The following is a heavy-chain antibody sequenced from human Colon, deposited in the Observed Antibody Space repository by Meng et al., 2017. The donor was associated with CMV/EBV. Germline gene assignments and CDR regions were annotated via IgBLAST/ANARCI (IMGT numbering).Heavy chain of an antibody. CDR3: AKASYGGNSNYYYGMDV. CDR2: IYSGGSST. J-gene: IGHJ6*02. D-gene: IGHD4-23*01. V-gene: IGHV3-23*03. Sequence: GESLKISCAASGFTFSSYAMSWVRQAPGKGLEWVSVIYSGGSSTYYADSVKGRFTISRDNSKNTLYLQMNSLRAEDTAVYYCAKASYGGNSNYYYGMDVWGQGTTVTVSS. CDR1: GFTFSSYA.